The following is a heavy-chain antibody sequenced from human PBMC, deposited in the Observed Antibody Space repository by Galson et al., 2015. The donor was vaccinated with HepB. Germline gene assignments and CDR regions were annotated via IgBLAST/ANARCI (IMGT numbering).Heavy chain of an antibody. V-gene: IGHV5-51*03. D-gene: IGHD3-3*01. CDR1: GYSFTSYW. CDR3: ARLGGYDFWSGYPNYYYGMDV. J-gene: IGHJ6*02. Sequence: QSGAEVKKPGESLKISCKGSGYSFTSYWIGWVRQMPGKGLEWMGIIYPGDSDTRYSPSFQGQVTISADKSISTAYLQWSSLKASDTAMYYCARLGGYDFWSGYPNYYYGMDVWGQGTTVTVSS. CDR2: IYPGDSDT.